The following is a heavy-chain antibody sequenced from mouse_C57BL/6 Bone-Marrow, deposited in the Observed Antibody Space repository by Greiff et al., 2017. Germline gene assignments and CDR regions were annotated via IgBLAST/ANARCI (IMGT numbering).Heavy chain of an antibody. D-gene: IGHD2-1*01. Sequence: QVQLQQSGAELARPGASVKLSCKASGYTFTSYGISWVKQRTGQGLEWIGEIYPRSGNTYYNEKFKGKATLTADKSSSTAYMELSSLTSEDSAVYFCARSRIYSDAMDYWGQGTSVTVSS. J-gene: IGHJ4*01. CDR2: IYPRSGNT. V-gene: IGHV1-81*01. CDR1: GYTFTSYG. CDR3: ARSRIYSDAMDY.